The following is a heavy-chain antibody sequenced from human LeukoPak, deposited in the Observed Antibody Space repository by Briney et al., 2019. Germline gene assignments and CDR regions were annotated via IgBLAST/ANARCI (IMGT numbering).Heavy chain of an antibody. CDR1: GYTFTGYY. V-gene: IGHV1-2*02. CDR2: INPNSGGT. Sequence: ASVKVSCKASGYTFTGYYMHWVRQAPGQGLEWMGWINPNSGGTNYAQKFQGRVTMTEDTSTDTAYMELSSLRSEDTAVYYCATDRLVRWQTSAHWGQGTLVTVSS. J-gene: IGHJ1*01. D-gene: IGHD4-23*01. CDR3: ATDRLVRWQTSAH.